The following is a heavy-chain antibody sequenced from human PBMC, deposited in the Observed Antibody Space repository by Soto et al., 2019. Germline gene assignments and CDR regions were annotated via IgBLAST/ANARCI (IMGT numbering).Heavy chain of an antibody. CDR2: IIPIFGIA. CDR3: AREDRDRETGLVPAAIDGMDV. Sequence: QVQLVQSGAEVKKPGSSVKVSCKASGGTFSRYSITWVRQAPGHGLEWIGRIIPIFGIASYAQKFQGRVTITADESXSXAXRXXSSLRSDDTAVYYCAREDRDRETGLVPAAIDGMDVWGQGTTVTVSS. J-gene: IGHJ6*02. CDR1: GGTFSRYS. V-gene: IGHV1-69*08. D-gene: IGHD2-2*01.